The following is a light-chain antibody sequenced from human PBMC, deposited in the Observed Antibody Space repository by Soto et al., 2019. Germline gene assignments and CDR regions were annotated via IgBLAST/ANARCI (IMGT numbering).Light chain of an antibody. J-gene: IGLJ3*02. CDR1: SSNIGSKT. CDR3: ASWDDSLNGGV. V-gene: IGLV1-44*01. Sequence: QSVLTQPPSASGTPGQRVPISCSGSSSNIGSKTVNWYQQVPGTAPKLLIHSNNQRPSGVPDRFSGSKSGTSASLAISGLQSEDEADYYCASWDDSLNGGVFGGGTQLTVL. CDR2: SNN.